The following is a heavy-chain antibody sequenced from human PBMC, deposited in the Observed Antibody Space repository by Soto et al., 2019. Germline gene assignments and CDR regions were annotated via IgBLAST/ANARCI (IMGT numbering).Heavy chain of an antibody. CDR3: ARGWKRYFEWSHYYSYGMDV. V-gene: IGHV1-8*01. Sequence: ASVKVPCKASGYTFTSYDINWVRQATGQGLEWMGWMNPNSGNTGYAQKFQGRVTMTRNTSISTAYMELSSLRSEDTAVYYCARGWKRYFEWSHYYSYGMDVWGQGNKATAPQ. CDR2: MNPNSGNT. J-gene: IGHJ6*01. CDR1: GYTFTSYD. D-gene: IGHD3-9*01.